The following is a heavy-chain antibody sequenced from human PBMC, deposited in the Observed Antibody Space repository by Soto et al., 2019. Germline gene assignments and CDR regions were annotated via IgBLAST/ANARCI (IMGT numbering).Heavy chain of an antibody. CDR3: ARRYHYYYGMDV. J-gene: IGHJ6*02. V-gene: IGHV4-59*08. Sequence: PSETLSLTCSVSGGSISSYYWTWIRQPPGKGLEWIGYVHNSGSTNYNPSLKSRVTISVDTSKNQFSIKLSSVTAADTAMYYCARRYHYYYGMDVWGQGTTVTVSS. CDR2: VHNSGST. CDR1: GGSISSYY.